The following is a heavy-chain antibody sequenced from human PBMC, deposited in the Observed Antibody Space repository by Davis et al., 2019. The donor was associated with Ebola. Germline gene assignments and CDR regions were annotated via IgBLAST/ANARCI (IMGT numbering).Heavy chain of an antibody. Sequence: ASVKVSCKASGYTFTNYGISWVRQAPGQGLEWMGWISAYNGNTNYAQKLQGRVTMTTDTSTSTAYMELRSLRSDDTAVYYCARDHKFMITFGGVIGIEYWGRGTLVTVSS. CDR1: GYTFTNYG. CDR3: ARDHKFMITFGGVIGIEY. V-gene: IGHV1-18*01. CDR2: ISAYNGNT. J-gene: IGHJ4*02. D-gene: IGHD3-16*02.